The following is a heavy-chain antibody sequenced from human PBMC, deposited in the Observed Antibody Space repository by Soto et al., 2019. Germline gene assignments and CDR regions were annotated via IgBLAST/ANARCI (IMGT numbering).Heavy chain of an antibody. V-gene: IGHV3-23*01. CDR2: ISGSGGST. CDR1: GFTFSSYA. D-gene: IGHD1-26*01. CDR3: AKVKKWELSYWDFGSDFDY. Sequence: GGSLRLSCAASGFTFSSYAMSWVRQAPGKGLEWVSAISGSGGSTYYADSVKGRFTISRDNSKNTLYLQMNSLRAEDTAVYYCAKVKKWELSYWDFGSDFDYWGQGTLVTVSS. J-gene: IGHJ4*02.